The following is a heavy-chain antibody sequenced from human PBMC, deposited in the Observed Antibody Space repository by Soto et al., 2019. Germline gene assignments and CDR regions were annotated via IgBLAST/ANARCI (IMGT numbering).Heavy chain of an antibody. V-gene: IGHV4-59*08. Sequence: NPSETLSLTCTVSGGSISSYYWSWIRQPPGKGLEWIGYIYYSGSTNYNPSLKSRVTISVDTSKNQFSLKLSSVTAADTAVYYCARHHRRLRFLEWLLDSHMDVWGKGTTVTVSS. CDR3: ARHHRRLRFLEWLLDSHMDV. J-gene: IGHJ6*03. CDR2: IYYSGST. CDR1: GGSISSYY. D-gene: IGHD3-3*01.